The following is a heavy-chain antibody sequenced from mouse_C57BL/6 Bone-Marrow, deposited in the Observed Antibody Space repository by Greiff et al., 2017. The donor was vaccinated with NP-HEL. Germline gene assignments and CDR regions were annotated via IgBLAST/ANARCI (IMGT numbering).Heavy chain of an antibody. V-gene: IGHV5-2*01. D-gene: IGHD2-1*01. CDR3: ARRGNYRIGFDY. Sequence: EVKLVESGGGLVQPGESLKLSCESNEYEFPSHDMSWVRKTPEKRLELVASINSDGGSTYYPDTMERRFIISRDNTKKTLYLQMSSLRSEDTALYYCARRGNYRIGFDYWGQGTTLTVSS. J-gene: IGHJ2*01. CDR2: INSDGGST. CDR1: EYEFPSHD.